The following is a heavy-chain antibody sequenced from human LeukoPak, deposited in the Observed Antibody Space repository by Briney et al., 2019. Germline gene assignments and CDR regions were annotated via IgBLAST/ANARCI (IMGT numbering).Heavy chain of an antibody. CDR2: IWNDGNKK. CDR1: GFTFRASG. V-gene: IGHV3-33*07. Sequence: GGSLRLYCAASGFTFRASGMYWVRQAPGKGLEWVAMIWNDGNKKNHADSVKGRFVNSRDNSRDTLYLQMNSLRAEDTAVYYCAKGEFWTGQAEYFQHWGQGTLVTVSS. J-gene: IGHJ1*01. D-gene: IGHD3/OR15-3a*01. CDR3: AKGEFWTGQAEYFQH.